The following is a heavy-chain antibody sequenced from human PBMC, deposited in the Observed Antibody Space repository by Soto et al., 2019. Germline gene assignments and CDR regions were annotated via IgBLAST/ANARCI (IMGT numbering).Heavy chain of an antibody. CDR3: ARDPVVVNAFEYFKH. Sequence: SVKVSCKASGGTFSSYTISWVRQAPGQGLEWMGRIIPILGIANYAQKFQGRVTITADKSTSTAYMELSSLRSEDTAVYYCARDPVVVNAFEYFKHWGQGTLVTVSS. V-gene: IGHV1-69*04. CDR1: GGTFSSYT. D-gene: IGHD2-21*01. J-gene: IGHJ1*01. CDR2: IIPILGIA.